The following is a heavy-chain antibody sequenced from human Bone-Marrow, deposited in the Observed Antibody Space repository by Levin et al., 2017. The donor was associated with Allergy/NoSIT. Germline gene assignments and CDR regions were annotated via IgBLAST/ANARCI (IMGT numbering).Heavy chain of an antibody. CDR3: ARGGRYDFWSGYARFDY. V-gene: IGHV1-8*01. CDR2: MNPNSGNT. D-gene: IGHD3-3*01. Sequence: GESLKISCKASGYTFTSYDINWVRQATGQGLEWMGWMNPNSGNTGYAQKFQGRVTMTRNTSISTAYMELSSLRSEDTAVYYCARGGRYDFWSGYARFDYWGQGTLVTVSS. J-gene: IGHJ4*02. CDR1: GYTFTSYD.